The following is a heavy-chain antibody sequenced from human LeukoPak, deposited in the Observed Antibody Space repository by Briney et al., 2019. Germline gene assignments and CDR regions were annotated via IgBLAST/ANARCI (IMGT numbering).Heavy chain of an antibody. Sequence: GGSLRLSCATSGFIFSSYTMNWVRQAPGKGLEWVAVISYDGSNKYYADSVEGRFTISRDNSKNTLYLQMNSLRAEDTAVYYCAKGVDSSSWYVDAFDIWGQGTMVTVSS. CDR3: AKGVDSSSWYVDAFDI. J-gene: IGHJ3*02. V-gene: IGHV3-30*18. CDR2: ISYDGSNK. CDR1: GFIFSSYT. D-gene: IGHD6-13*01.